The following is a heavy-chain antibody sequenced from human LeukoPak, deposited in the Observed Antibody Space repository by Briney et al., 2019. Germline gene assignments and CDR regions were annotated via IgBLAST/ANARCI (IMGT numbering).Heavy chain of an antibody. CDR1: GGTFTHFV. Sequence: ASVKVSCKASGGTFTHFVISWVRQAPGQGLEWMGWISAYNGNTNYAQKLQGRVTMTTDTSTSTAYMELRSLRSDDTAVYYCARRETNYYYYMDVWGKGTTVTVSS. J-gene: IGHJ6*03. V-gene: IGHV1-18*01. CDR3: ARRETNYYYYMDV. D-gene: IGHD4-11*01. CDR2: ISAYNGNT.